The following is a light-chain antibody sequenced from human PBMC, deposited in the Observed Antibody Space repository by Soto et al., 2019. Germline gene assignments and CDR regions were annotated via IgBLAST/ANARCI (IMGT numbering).Light chain of an antibody. V-gene: IGKV1-5*01. Sequence: DIQMTQTPSTLTASVGDRVTITCPASQSISSWVAWYQQKTGKAPKILIYDDSSLESGVPSRLSGSGSGTELNLTISRLKPDDFATYYCQKYNSYSGTCGQGTKGDI. CDR3: QKYNSYSGT. CDR2: DDS. CDR1: QSISSW. J-gene: IGKJ1*01.